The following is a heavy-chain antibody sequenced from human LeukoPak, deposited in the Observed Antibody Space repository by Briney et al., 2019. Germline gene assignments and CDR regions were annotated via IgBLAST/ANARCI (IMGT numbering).Heavy chain of an antibody. CDR2: LSKSGNT. CDR3: ARARYVNSFYAFDI. Sequence: SETLSLTCPVSGGSISSYYWSWIRLPPGQGLEWIGYLSKSGNTNYSPSLKSRVTIFGDTSKNQFFLKLSSVTAADTAMYYCARARYVNSFYAFDIWGQGTLVTVSS. V-gene: IGHV4-59*01. CDR1: GGSISSYY. D-gene: IGHD3-9*01. J-gene: IGHJ3*02.